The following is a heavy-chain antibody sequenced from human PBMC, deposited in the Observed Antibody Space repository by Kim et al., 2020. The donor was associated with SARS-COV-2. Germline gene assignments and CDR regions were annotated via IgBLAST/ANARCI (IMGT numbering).Heavy chain of an antibody. CDR2: IWYDGSNK. Sequence: GGSLRLSCAASGFTFSSYGMHWVRQAPGKGLEWVAVIWYDGSNKYYADSVKGRFTISRDNSKNTLYLQMNSLRAEDTAVYYCNSDLRLRETYGGNSDGFDYWGQGTLVTVSS. D-gene: IGHD2-21*02. V-gene: IGHV3-33*01. J-gene: IGHJ4*02. CDR3: NSDLRLRETYGGNSDGFDY. CDR1: GFTFSSYG.